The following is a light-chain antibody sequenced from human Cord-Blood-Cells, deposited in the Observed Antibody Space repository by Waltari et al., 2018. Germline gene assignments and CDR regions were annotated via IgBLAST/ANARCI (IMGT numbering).Light chain of an antibody. Sequence: QSALTQPRSVSGSPGQSVPISCTGPSSDVGGYNYVSWYQQHPGQAPKLMIYDVSKRPSGGPYRFSGSKSGNTASLTISWLHAEDESDYYCCSDAGSYTFVFGGGTKLTVL. V-gene: IGLV2-11*01. CDR1: SSDVGGYNY. CDR3: CSDAGSYTFV. J-gene: IGLJ2*01. CDR2: DVS.